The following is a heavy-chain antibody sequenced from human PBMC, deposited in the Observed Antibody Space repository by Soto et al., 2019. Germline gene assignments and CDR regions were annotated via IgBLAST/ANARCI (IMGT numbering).Heavy chain of an antibody. V-gene: IGHV1-69*06. CDR2: TIPVFNTA. J-gene: IGHJ3*02. CDR1: GGTLSDHG. CDR3: ARGVYGSGNYYTGPSAFDI. Sequence: QVQLEQSGAEVKKPGSSVKISCKASGGTLSDHGVSWLRQAPGQGLEWVGGTIPVFNTAKYAQKFQGRVTIAADKSTTIAYMELGSLRSDDTAFYYCARGVYGSGNYYTGPSAFDIWGQGTLVIVSS. D-gene: IGHD3-10*01.